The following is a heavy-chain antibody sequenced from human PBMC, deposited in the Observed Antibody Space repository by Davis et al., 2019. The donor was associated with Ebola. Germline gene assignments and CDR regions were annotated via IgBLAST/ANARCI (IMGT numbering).Heavy chain of an antibody. J-gene: IGHJ3*01. CDR3: VKDTSNIWFDV. Sequence: GGSLRLSCAASGFIFSSYVMSWVRQAPGKGLEWVSTLGLSADTYYADSVKGRFTISRDNSKNTLHLQMNSLRVEDTAMYYCVKDTSNIWFDVWGQGTMVTVSS. V-gene: IGHV3-23*01. CDR1: GFIFSSYV. CDR2: LGLSADT. D-gene: IGHD2/OR15-2a*01.